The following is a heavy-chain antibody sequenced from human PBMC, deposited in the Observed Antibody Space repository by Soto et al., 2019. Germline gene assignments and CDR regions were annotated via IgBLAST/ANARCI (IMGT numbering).Heavy chain of an antibody. CDR1: GGSISRYY. CDR2: LYNAGST. CDR3: ARDLWGYCGTDCYPLDV. J-gene: IGHJ6*02. Sequence: PLETLSLTCTVSGGSISRYYWSWIRQPPGKGLEWIGYLYNAGSTIYNPSLKSRVTISVDMSQNQFSLNLNYVTAADTAVYYCARDLWGYCGTDCYPLDVWGQGTTVTV. D-gene: IGHD2-21*02. V-gene: IGHV4-59*01.